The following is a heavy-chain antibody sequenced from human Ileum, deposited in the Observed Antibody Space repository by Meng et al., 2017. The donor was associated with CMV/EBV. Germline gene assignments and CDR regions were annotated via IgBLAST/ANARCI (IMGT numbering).Heavy chain of an antibody. CDR3: ATDKAETYLDY. V-gene: IGHV3-53*01. J-gene: IGHJ4*02. CDR2: LNSDGYI. CDR1: GTNVGNNV. D-gene: IGHD3-10*01. Sequence: ELWLVVSGRGLSRPGVYLRLSSVMSGTNVGNNVFAWVRQAAGKGLEWVSILNSDGYIYYADSVEGRFTVSRDNSKNKLYLQMNSLSAEDTAVYYCATDKAETYLDYWGQGTLVTVSS.